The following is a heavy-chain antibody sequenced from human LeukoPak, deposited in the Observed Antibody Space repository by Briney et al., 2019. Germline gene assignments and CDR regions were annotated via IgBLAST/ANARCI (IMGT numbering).Heavy chain of an antibody. J-gene: IGHJ6*03. CDR3: ARGRQDVTMIAVVKTAVSYYLDV. D-gene: IGHD3-22*01. CDR1: GGSFSGYY. Sequence: SETLSLTCAVYGGSFSGYYWTWIRQTPEKGLEWIGEMNPSGSTSYNPSLKSRVTISVDTSKNQFSLKLSSVTAADMAVYYCARGRQDVTMIAVVKTAVSYYLDVWGKGTTVTVS. CDR2: MNPSGST. V-gene: IGHV4-34*01.